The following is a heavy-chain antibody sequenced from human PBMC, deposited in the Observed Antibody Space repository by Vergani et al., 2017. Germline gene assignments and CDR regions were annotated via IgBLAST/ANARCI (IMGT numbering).Heavy chain of an antibody. CDR2: ISWNSGAV. V-gene: IGHV3-9*01. D-gene: IGHD5-12*01. Sequence: EVDLVESGGGLAQPGGSLRLSCEASGITFWKFGMHWVRQGPGKGLEWVSGISWNSGAVDYADSVRGRFTISRENAKNSLFLEMNSLIFEDTAVYFCTKGSVYYHDSAGHGYDPYTGFDLWGQGTLVTVSS. CDR3: TKGSVYYHDSAGHGYDPYTGFDL. CDR1: GITFWKFG. J-gene: IGHJ3*01.